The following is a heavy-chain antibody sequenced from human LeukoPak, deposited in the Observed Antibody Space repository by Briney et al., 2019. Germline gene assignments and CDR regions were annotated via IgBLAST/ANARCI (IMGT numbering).Heavy chain of an antibody. D-gene: IGHD1-14*01. CDR3: ATDRREEPSNFDRNRFAY. CDR2: IREDRSEK. Sequence: PGGSLRLSCVASGFTFNNYWMNWVRQAPGRGLEWVANIREDRSEKNYVDSVKGRFTISRENAKNSLYLQMDNLRAEDTAVYYCATDRREEPSNFDRNRFAYWGQGTLVTVSS. J-gene: IGHJ4*02. CDR1: GFTFNNYW. V-gene: IGHV3-7*05.